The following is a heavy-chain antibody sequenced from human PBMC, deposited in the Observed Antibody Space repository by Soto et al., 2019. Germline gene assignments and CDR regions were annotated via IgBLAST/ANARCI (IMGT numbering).Heavy chain of an antibody. CDR1: GGSFSGYY. CDR3: ARGTRITIFGVVPLGYYYGMDV. Sequence: SETLSLTCAVYGGSFSGYYWSWIRQPPGKGLEWIGEINHSGSTNYNPSLKSRVTISVDTSKNQFSLKLSSVTAADTAVYYCARGTRITIFGVVPLGYYYGMDVWGQGTTVTVSS. D-gene: IGHD3-3*01. V-gene: IGHV4-34*01. J-gene: IGHJ6*02. CDR2: INHSGST.